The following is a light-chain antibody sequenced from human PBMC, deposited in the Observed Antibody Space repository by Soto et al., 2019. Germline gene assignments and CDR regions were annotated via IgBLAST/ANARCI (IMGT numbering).Light chain of an antibody. Sequence: EIVMTQSPATLSVSPGERATLSCRASQSVSSNLAWYQQKPGQAPRLLIYGASTRATVIPARFSGSGSGTEFTLTISSLQSEDFAFYYCQQYNSWTPWYTFGHGTKLEIK. CDR1: QSVSSN. CDR2: GAS. V-gene: IGKV3-15*01. J-gene: IGKJ2*01. CDR3: QQYNSWTPWYT.